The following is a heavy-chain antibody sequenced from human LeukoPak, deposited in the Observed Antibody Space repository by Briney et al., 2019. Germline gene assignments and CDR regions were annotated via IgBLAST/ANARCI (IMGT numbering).Heavy chain of an antibody. CDR2: ISGSGSTV. J-gene: IGHJ3*01. Sequence: GGSLRLSCNVSGFSLSRYTMNWVRQAPGKGLEWVSYISGSGSTVHYADSVRGRFTMSRDNAKNSLYLQMNSLRAEDTTLYYCARDHQYAFDVWGQGTLVTVSS. D-gene: IGHD2-2*01. V-gene: IGHV3-48*01. CDR1: GFSLSRYT. CDR3: ARDHQYAFDV.